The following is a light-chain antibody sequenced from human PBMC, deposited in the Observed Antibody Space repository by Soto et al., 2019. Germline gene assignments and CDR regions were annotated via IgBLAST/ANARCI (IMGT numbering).Light chain of an antibody. J-gene: IGKJ1*01. Sequence: EIVLTQSPATLSLSPGERATLSCRASESVTSSLAWYQQKPGQPPRLLIYAASTRATDVPARFSGGGSETEFTLTISSLQSEDFAVYFCQQYNIWPLWTFGQGPRWIS. CDR1: ESVTSS. CDR3: QQYNIWPLWT. CDR2: AAS. V-gene: IGKV3-15*01.